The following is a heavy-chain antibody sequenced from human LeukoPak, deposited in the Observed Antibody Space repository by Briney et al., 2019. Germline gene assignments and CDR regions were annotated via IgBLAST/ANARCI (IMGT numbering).Heavy chain of an antibody. J-gene: IGHJ4*02. D-gene: IGHD6-6*01. CDR3: ARGSRPLGD. CDR1: GGSISSSSYY. CDR2: INHSGST. V-gene: IGHV4-39*07. Sequence: SETLSLTCTVSGGSISSSSYYWSWIRQPPGKGLEWIGEINHSGSTNYNPSLKSRVTISVDTSKNQFSLKLSSVTAADTAVYFCARGSRPLGDWGPGTLVTVSS.